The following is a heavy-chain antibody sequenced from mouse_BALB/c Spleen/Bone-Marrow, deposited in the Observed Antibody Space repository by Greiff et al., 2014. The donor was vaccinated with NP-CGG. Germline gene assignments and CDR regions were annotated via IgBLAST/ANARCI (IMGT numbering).Heavy chain of an antibody. Sequence: VPLKGSGGGLVQPGDSLRLSCATSGFPFSGFYMGWVRPPPGKRLEWIAASRNKAKYYTTEYSASVKGRFIVSRDTSQSVLYLQMNALRAEDTAIYYCARDVGYGNYFVYWGQGTLVTVSA. CDR1: GFPFSGFY. D-gene: IGHD2-10*02. J-gene: IGHJ3*01. V-gene: IGHV7-1*02. CDR3: ARDVGYGNYFVY. CDR2: SRNKAKYYTT.